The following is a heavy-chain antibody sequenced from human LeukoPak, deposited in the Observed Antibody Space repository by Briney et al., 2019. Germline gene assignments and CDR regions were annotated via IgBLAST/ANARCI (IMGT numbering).Heavy chain of an antibody. D-gene: IGHD6-25*01. CDR2: IYYSGST. CDR3: ARARYSSAPFDY. Sequence: SETLSLNCIASGGSISSYYWSWIRQPPGKGLEWIGYIYYSGSTNYNPSLKSRVTISVVTSKNQFSLKLSSVTAADTAVYYCARARYSSAPFDYWGQGTLITVSS. V-gene: IGHV4-59*01. J-gene: IGHJ4*02. CDR1: GGSISSYY.